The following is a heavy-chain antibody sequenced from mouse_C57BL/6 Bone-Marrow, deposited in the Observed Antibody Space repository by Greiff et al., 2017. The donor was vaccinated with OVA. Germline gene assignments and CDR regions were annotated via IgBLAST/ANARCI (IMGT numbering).Heavy chain of an antibody. J-gene: IGHJ3*01. Sequence: QVQLQQPGAELVKPGASVKLSCKASGYTFTSYWMHWVQQRPGQGLEWIGMFHPNSGSNNYNEKLKSKATLTVDKSSSTAYMQLSSLTSEDSSVYYVASDPWFAYWGQGTLVTVSA. CDR1: GYTFTSYW. V-gene: IGHV1-64*01. CDR2: FHPNSGSN. CDR3: ASDPWFAY.